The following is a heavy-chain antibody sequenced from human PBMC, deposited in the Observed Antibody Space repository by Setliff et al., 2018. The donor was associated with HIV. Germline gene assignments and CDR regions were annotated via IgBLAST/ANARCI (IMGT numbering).Heavy chain of an antibody. CDR1: GYSISSRYY. J-gene: IGHJ4*02. CDR2: VYHTGST. D-gene: IGHD2-2*01. CDR3: ASSPAWRSDFGLHTFDY. V-gene: IGHV4-38-2*02. Sequence: KALETLSLTCTVSGYSISSRYYWGWIRQPPGKGLEWIGSVYHTGSTYYNPSLKSRVTMSADTSKNQFSLKLSSVTAADTAVYYCASSPAWRSDFGLHTFDYWGQGTLVTVSS.